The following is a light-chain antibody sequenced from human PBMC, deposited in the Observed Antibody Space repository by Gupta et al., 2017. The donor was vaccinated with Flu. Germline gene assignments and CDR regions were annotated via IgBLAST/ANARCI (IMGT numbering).Light chain of an antibody. J-gene: IGLJ1*01. CDR2: RGS. CDR1: SSNVGNNF. CDR3: AAWDDSLSGYV. Sequence: QSVVTQPPSASGTPGQRVTFSCSGSSSNVGNNFVYWYQQFPGTAPKLLIYRGSQRPSGFPYRFSVSKSCTSASLSISGLRSEDEADYYCAAWDDSLSGYVFGTGTKVTVL. V-gene: IGLV1-47*01.